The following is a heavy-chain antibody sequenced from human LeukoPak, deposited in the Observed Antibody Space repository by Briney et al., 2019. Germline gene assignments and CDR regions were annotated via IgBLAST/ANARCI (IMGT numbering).Heavy chain of an antibody. CDR1: GGSISSSSYY. D-gene: IGHD3-3*01. J-gene: IGHJ6*03. V-gene: IGHV4-39*01. Sequence: SETLSLTCTVSGGSISSSSYYWGWIRQPPGKGLEWIGSIYYSGSTYYNPSLKSRVTISVDTSKNQFSLKLNSVTAADTAVYYCARHGSGIYDFWSGYYSGYYMDVWGKETTVTVSS. CDR3: ARHGSGIYDFWSGYYSGYYMDV. CDR2: IYYSGST.